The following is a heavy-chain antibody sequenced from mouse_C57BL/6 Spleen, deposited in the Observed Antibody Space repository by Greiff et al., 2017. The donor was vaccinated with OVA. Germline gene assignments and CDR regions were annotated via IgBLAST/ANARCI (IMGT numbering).Heavy chain of an antibody. J-gene: IGHJ2*01. Sequence: VQLQQPGAELVRPGSSVKLSCKASGYTFTSYWMHWVKQRPIQGLEWIGNIDPSDSETHYNQKFKDKATLTVDKSSSTAYMQLSSLTSDDSAVYYCAIYYYGSPDFDYWGQGTTLTVSS. D-gene: IGHD1-1*01. CDR1: GYTFTSYW. CDR2: IDPSDSET. CDR3: AIYYYGSPDFDY. V-gene: IGHV1-52*01.